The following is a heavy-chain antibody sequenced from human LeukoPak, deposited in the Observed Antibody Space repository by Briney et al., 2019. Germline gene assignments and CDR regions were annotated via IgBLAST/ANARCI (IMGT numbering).Heavy chain of an antibody. D-gene: IGHD2-2*02. CDR3: AKVGGGCQLLYDYFDY. Sequence: GGSLRLSCAASGFTFSSYAMSWVRQAPGKGLEWVSAISGSGGSTYYADSVKGRFTISRDNSKNTLYLQMNSLRAEDTAVYYCAKVGGGCQLLYDYFDYWGQGTLVTVSS. V-gene: IGHV3-23*01. CDR2: ISGSGGST. CDR1: GFTFSSYA. J-gene: IGHJ4*02.